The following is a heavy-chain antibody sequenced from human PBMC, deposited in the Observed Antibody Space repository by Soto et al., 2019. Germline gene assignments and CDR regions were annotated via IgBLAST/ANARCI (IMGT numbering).Heavy chain of an antibody. CDR1: GGSISSYY. CDR2: IYYSGST. D-gene: IGHD3-22*01. V-gene: IGHV4-59*01. Sequence: PSETLSLTCTVSGGSISSYYWSWIRQPPAKGLEWSGYIYYSGSTNYNPSLKSRVTISVDTAKNQSSLELSSVTAADTAVYYCARWDSSGYYPSPRLGYYGMDVWGQGTTVTVSS. CDR3: ARWDSSGYYPSPRLGYYGMDV. J-gene: IGHJ6*02.